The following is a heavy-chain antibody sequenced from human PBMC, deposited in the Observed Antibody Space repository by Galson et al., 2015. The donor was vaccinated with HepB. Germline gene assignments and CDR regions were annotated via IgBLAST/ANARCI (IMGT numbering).Heavy chain of an antibody. CDR2: IYPGDSDT. J-gene: IGHJ3*02. CDR3: ARCPGWLSPPDAFDI. CDR1: GYSFTSYW. V-gene: IGHV5-51*03. D-gene: IGHD3-22*01. Sequence: QSGAEVKKPGESLKISCKGSGYSFTSYWIGWVRQMPGKGLEWMGIIYPGDSDTRYSPSFQGQVTISADKSISTAYLQWSSLKASDTAMYYCARCPGWLSPPDAFDIWGQGTMVTVSS.